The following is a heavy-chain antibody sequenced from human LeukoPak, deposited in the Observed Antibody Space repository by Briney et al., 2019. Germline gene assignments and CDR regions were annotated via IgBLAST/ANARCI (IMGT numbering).Heavy chain of an antibody. CDR1: GGSISSGGYH. CDR2: IYYSGST. D-gene: IGHD5-24*01. J-gene: IGHJ4*02. Sequence: PSETLSLTCTVSGGSISSGGYHWSWIRQHPGKGLEWIGYIYYSGSTYCNPSLKSRVTISVDTSKNQFSLKLSSVTAADTAVYYCARGNVEMATNWGQGTLVTVSS. CDR3: ARGNVEMATN. V-gene: IGHV4-31*03.